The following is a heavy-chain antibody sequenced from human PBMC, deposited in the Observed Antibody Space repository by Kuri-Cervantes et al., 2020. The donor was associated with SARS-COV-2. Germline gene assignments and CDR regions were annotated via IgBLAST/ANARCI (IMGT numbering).Heavy chain of an antibody. CDR2: IYYSGST. V-gene: IGHV4-38-2*01. Sequence: SQTLSLTCAVSGYSISSGYYWGWIRQPPGKGLEWIGYIYYSGSTNYNPSLKSRVTISVDTSKNQFSLKLSSVTAADTAVYSCARTGLGYCSGGSCYSAFDIWGQGTMVTVSS. CDR1: GYSISSGYY. D-gene: IGHD2-15*01. J-gene: IGHJ3*02. CDR3: ARTGLGYCSGGSCYSAFDI.